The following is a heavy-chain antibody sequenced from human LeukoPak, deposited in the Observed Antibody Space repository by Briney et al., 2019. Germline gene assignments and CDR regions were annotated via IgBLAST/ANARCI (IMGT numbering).Heavy chain of an antibody. CDR2: ISGGGGST. D-gene: IGHD3-22*01. J-gene: IGHJ4*02. CDR3: AKEPTGDSSGYYDY. CDR1: GFTFSSYA. Sequence: GGSLRLSCAASGFTFSSYAMSWVRQAPGKGLEWVSAISGGGGSTYYADSVKGRFTISRDNSKNTLYLQMNSLRAEDTAVYYCAKEPTGDSSGYYDYWGQGTLVTVSS. V-gene: IGHV3-23*01.